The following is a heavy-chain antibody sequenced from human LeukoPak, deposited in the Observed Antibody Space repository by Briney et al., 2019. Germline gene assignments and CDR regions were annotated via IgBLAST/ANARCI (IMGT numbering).Heavy chain of an antibody. CDR1: GGSISSSSYY. V-gene: IGHV4-39*07. J-gene: IGHJ6*03. Sequence: PSETLSLTCTVSGGSISSSSYYWGWIRQPPGKGLEWIGSIYYSGSTYYNPSLKSRVTISVDTSKNQFSLKLSSVTAADTAVYHCARSRSGSYNHYYYYMDVWGKGTTVTISS. CDR3: ARSRSGSYNHYYYYMDV. CDR2: IYYSGST. D-gene: IGHD3-10*01.